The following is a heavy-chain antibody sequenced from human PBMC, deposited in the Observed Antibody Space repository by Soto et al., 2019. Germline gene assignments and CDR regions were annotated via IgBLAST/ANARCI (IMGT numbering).Heavy chain of an antibody. D-gene: IGHD2-15*01. V-gene: IGHV3-23*01. CDR1: GFTFSSYA. CDR2: ISSSGGST. CDR3: AKTLGVVVVAALDV. J-gene: IGHJ6*02. Sequence: EVQLLESGGGLVQPGGSLRLSCAASGFTFSSYAMSWVRQAPGKGLEWVSAISSSGGSTYYADSVKGRFTISRDNSKNTLYLQMNSLRAEDTAVYYCAKTLGVVVVAALDVWGQGTTVTVSS.